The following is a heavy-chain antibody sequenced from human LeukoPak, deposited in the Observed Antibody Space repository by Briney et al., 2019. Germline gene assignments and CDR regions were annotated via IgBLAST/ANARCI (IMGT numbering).Heavy chain of an antibody. Sequence: GGSLRLSCAASGFAFSTYGMNWVRQAPGKGLEWVSAISAGGGKTYYADSVKGRFTISRDNSKNTLFLEMNSLRAEDTAVYHCAKEYSVRHQFDYWGQGTLVAVSS. CDR2: ISAGGGKT. D-gene: IGHD2-2*01. CDR3: AKEYSVRHQFDY. V-gene: IGHV3-23*01. J-gene: IGHJ4*02. CDR1: GFAFSTYG.